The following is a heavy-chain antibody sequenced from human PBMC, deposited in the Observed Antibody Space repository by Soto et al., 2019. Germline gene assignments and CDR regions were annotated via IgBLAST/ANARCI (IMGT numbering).Heavy chain of an antibody. CDR2: VYHDGRNT. V-gene: IGHV3-30*18. CDR3: AKRGRQWLVTADLNY. D-gene: IGHD6-19*01. J-gene: IGHJ4*02. CDR1: GFTFSDYA. Sequence: VQLVESGGGVVQPGRSLRLSCAASGFTFSDYAMHWVRQAPGKGLEWVAVVYHDGRNTHYADFVKGRVTISRDSSKNTVALEMTSLRAEDAAVYYCAKRGRQWLVTADLNYWCQGALGTVSS.